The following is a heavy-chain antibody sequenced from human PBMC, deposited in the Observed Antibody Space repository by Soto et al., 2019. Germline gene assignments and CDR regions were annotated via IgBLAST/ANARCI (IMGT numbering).Heavy chain of an antibody. CDR3: ARPGYSSSWYLGRDYYYGMDV. D-gene: IGHD6-13*01. J-gene: IGHJ6*02. CDR2: TSSSSYI. CDR1: GFTFSSYS. V-gene: IGHV3-21*01. Sequence: GGSLRLSCAASGFTFSSYSMNWVRQAPGKGLEWVSSTSSSSYIYYADSVKGRFTISRDNAKNSLYLQMNSLRAEDTAVYYCARPGYSSSWYLGRDYYYGMDVWGQGTTVTVSS.